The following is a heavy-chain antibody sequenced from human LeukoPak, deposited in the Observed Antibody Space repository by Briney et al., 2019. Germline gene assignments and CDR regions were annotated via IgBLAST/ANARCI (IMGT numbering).Heavy chain of an antibody. J-gene: IGHJ4*02. V-gene: IGHV3-73*01. CDR2: IRTKLRNYAT. Sequence: GGSLKLSCATSGFIFSGSDIHWVRQASGRGLEWVGRIRTKLRNYATAYAASVKGRFTISRDDSGDTAYLQMHSLKTEDTAVYYCTTYISGHYWGQGTLVTVSS. CDR3: TTYISGHY. CDR1: GFIFSGSD. D-gene: IGHD1-20*01.